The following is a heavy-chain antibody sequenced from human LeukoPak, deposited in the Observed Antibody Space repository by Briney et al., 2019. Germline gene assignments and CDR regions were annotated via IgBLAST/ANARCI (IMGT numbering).Heavy chain of an antibody. J-gene: IGHJ4*02. CDR2: ISSSSSYT. CDR3: ARAGITMVRGVITH. V-gene: IGHV3-21*01. D-gene: IGHD3-10*01. CDR1: GFTFSSYS. Sequence: GGSLRLSCAASGFTFSSYSMNWVRQAPGKGLEWVSSISSSSSYTYYADSVKGRFTISRDNAKNSLYLQMNSLRAEDTAVYYCARAGITMVRGVITHWGQGTQVTVSS.